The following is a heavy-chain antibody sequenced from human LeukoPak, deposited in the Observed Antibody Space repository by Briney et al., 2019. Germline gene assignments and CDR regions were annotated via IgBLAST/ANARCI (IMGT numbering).Heavy chain of an antibody. CDR2: IIPIFGTA. D-gene: IGHD6-13*01. CDR1: GYTFTSYG. CDR3: AGTLAAARYPFDY. V-gene: IGHV1-69*05. J-gene: IGHJ4*02. Sequence: GAPVKVSCKASGYTFTSYGISWVRQAPGQGLEWMGGIIPIFGTANYAQKFQGRVTITTDESTSTAYMELSSLRSEDTAVYYCAGTLAAARYPFDYWGQGTLVTVSS.